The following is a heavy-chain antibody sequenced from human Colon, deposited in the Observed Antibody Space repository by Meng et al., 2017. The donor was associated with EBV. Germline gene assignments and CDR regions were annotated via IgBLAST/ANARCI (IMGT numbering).Heavy chain of an antibody. CDR3: ARTGCSSSSCYDY. CDR2: INAGNGNT. Sequence: VLLGQSGAVVKKPAASVKVCCKASDHSFSNDAMHWVRQAPGQRHEWRGWINAGNGNTKDSEKFQSRCTITRDTAASTAYMELSSLRSEDTAVYYCARTGCSSSSCYDYWGQGTLVTVSS. D-gene: IGHD2-2*01. CDR1: DHSFSNDA. J-gene: IGHJ4*02. V-gene: IGHV1-3*01.